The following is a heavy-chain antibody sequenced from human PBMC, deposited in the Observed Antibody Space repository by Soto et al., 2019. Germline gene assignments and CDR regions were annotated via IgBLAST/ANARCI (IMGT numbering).Heavy chain of an antibody. J-gene: IGHJ4*02. CDR3: ARVFDCTNGVCYAYAIDY. Sequence: GGSLRLSCAASGFTFSSYWMHWVRQAPGKGLVWVSRINSDGSSTSYADSVKGRFTISRDNAKNTLYLQMNSLRAEDTAVYYCARVFDCTNGVCYAYAIDYWGQGTLVTVSS. CDR2: INSDGSST. CDR1: GFTFSSYW. D-gene: IGHD2-8*01. V-gene: IGHV3-74*01.